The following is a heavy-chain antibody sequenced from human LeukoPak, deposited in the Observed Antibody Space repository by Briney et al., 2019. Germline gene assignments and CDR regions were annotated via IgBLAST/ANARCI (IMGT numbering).Heavy chain of an antibody. CDR2: INPDGSMT. CDR3: VRALTGTDDF. D-gene: IGHD1-7*01. V-gene: IGHV3-74*01. J-gene: IGHJ4*02. CDR1: AFTFISSW. Sequence: PGGSLRLSCAASAFTFISSWMHWVRQAPGKGLVWVSRINPDGSMTSYVDSVKGRFTISRDNAKNTLYLQMNSLRVEDTAVYYCVRALTGTDDFWGQGTLVTVSP.